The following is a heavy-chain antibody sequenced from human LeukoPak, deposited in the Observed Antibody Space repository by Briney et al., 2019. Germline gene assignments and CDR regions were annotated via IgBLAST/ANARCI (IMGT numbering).Heavy chain of an antibody. CDR2: IHPNSGDT. CDR3: ARDYSGSYTH. V-gene: IGHV1-2*06. D-gene: IGHD1-26*01. CDR1: GYTFTDYS. J-gene: IGHJ4*02. Sequence: GAPVKVSCKASGYTFTDYSIHCVRQAPGQGLEWVGLIHPNSGDTFYAQKFRGRVTMTRDTSINTAYMELDRLTSDDTAVYYCARDYSGSYTHWAEGPLVTVSS.